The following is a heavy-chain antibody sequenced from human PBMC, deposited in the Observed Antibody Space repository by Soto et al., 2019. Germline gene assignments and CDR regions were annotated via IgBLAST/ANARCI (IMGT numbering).Heavy chain of an antibody. V-gene: IGHV1-2*02. CDR3: ARDIYDIHAFDI. J-gene: IGHJ3*02. D-gene: IGHD3-9*01. CDR2: INPNSGGT. Sequence: ASVKVSCKASGYTFTGYYMHWVRQAPGQGLEWMGWINPNSGGTNYAQKFQGRVTMTRDTSISTAYMELSRLRSDDTAVYYCARDIYDIHAFDIWGQGTMVTVSS. CDR1: GYTFTGYY.